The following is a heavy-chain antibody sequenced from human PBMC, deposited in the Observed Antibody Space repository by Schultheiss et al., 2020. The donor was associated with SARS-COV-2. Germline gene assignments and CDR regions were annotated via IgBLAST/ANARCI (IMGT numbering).Heavy chain of an antibody. D-gene: IGHD5-18*01. Sequence: GGSLRLSCAASGFTFSSYAMHWVRQAPGKGLEWVAVIWYDGSNKFYADSVKGRFTISRDNSKNTLYLQMSGLRAEDTAVYYCAREGYPDAFDIWGQGTMVTVSS. CDR3: AREGYPDAFDI. J-gene: IGHJ3*02. CDR1: GFTFSSYA. CDR2: IWYDGSNK. V-gene: IGHV3-30*04.